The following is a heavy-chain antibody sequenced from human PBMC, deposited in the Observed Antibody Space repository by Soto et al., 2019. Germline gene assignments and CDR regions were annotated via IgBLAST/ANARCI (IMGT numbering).Heavy chain of an antibody. V-gene: IGHV3-23*01. CDR3: AKPRLYERGYSGYDIDY. CDR1: GFTFSSYA. Sequence: EVQLLESGGGLVQPGGSLRLSCAASGFTFSSYAMSWVRQAPGKGLEWVSAISGSGGSTYYADSVKGRFTISRDNSKNTLYLQMNSLRAEDTAVYYCAKPRLYERGYSGYDIDYWGQGTLVTVSS. D-gene: IGHD5-12*01. J-gene: IGHJ4*02. CDR2: ISGSGGST.